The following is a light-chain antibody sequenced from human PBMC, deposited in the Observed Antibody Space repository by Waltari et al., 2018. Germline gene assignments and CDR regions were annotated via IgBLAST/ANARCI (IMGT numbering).Light chain of an antibody. Sequence: EIVMKQSPAPLSVSPGERATISCTASQSVSSNLAWYQQKPGQAPRLLIYGASTRATGIPARVSGSGSGTEFTLTISSMQSEDFAVYYCQQYNNWPALTFGQGTKVEIK. CDR2: GAS. V-gene: IGKV3-15*01. CDR1: QSVSSN. CDR3: QQYNNWPALT. J-gene: IGKJ1*01.